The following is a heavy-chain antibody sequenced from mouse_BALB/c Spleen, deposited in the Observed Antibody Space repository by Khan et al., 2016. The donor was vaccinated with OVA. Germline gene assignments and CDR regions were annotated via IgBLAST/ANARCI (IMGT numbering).Heavy chain of an antibody. CDR2: ISSGGDNT. J-gene: IGHJ3*01. D-gene: IGHD2-1*01. CDR3: ARSNYGTFAY. V-gene: IGHV5-9*03. CDR1: GFTFSSFS. Sequence: EVELVESGGGLVKPGGSLKLSCAASGFTFSSFSMSWVRQTPEKRLEWVATISSGGDNTFYSDSVKGRFTISRDNAKNNLSLQMSMWRAEDTALYYCARSNYGTFAYWGQGTLVTVSA.